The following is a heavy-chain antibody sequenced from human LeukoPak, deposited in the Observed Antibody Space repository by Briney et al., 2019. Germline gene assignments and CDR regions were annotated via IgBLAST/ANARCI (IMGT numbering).Heavy chain of an antibody. V-gene: IGHV3-21*01. CDR2: ISSGSSYI. CDR3: ARDGGMATKNLGY. J-gene: IGHJ4*02. D-gene: IGHD5-12*01. CDR1: GFTFSSYS. Sequence: PGGSLRLSCAASGFTFSSYSMNWVRQAPGKGLEWVSSISSGSSYIYYADSVKGRFTISRDNAKNSLYLQMNSLRAEDTAVYYCARDGGMATKNLGYWGQGTLVTVSS.